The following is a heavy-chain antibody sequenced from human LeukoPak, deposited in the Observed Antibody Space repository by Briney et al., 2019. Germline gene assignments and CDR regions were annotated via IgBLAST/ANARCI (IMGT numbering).Heavy chain of an antibody. V-gene: IGHV3-7*01. D-gene: IGHD2-21*02. CDR1: GFTFSTYW. CDR3: ARGCGRAHCPYFFDY. J-gene: IGHJ4*02. CDR2: IRQDGIET. Sequence: GGSLRLSCAASGFTFSTYWMSWVRQAPGKGLEWVATIRQDGIETHYVDSVKGRFIISRDNSKNSLYLQMSSLRVEDTAVYYCARGCGRAHCPYFFDYWGQGTLVTVSS.